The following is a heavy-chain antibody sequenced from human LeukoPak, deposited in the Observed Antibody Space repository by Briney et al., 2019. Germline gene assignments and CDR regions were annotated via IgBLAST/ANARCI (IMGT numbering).Heavy chain of an antibody. Sequence: PGGSLRLSCAASGFTFSTYSMNWVRQAPGKGLEWVSSITVSGNYIFYADSVKGRFTISRDNAKNSLFLQMNSVRAEDTAVYYCARWRYCSSSSCFSFFDFWGQGTLVTVSS. D-gene: IGHD2-2*01. J-gene: IGHJ4*02. CDR3: ARWRYCSSSSCFSFFDF. CDR2: ITVSGNYI. V-gene: IGHV3-21*01. CDR1: GFTFSTYS.